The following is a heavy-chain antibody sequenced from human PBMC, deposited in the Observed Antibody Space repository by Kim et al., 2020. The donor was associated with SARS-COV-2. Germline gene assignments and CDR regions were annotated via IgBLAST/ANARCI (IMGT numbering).Heavy chain of an antibody. CDR3: ARRYYDSSGYYS. V-gene: IGHV4-31*02. J-gene: IGHJ4*02. D-gene: IGHD3-22*01. Sequence: YYNPSLKSRVTISVDTSKNQFSLKLSSVTAADTAVYYCARRYYDSSGYYSWGQGTLVTVSS.